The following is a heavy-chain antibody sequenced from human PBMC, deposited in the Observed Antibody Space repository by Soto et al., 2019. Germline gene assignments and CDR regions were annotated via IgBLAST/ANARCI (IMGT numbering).Heavy chain of an antibody. V-gene: IGHV1-69*13. Sequence: GASVKVSCKASGGTFSSYAISWVRQAPGQGLEWMGGIIPIFGTANYAQKFQGRVTITADESTSTAYMELSSLRSEDTAVYYCAVNYYGSGSYSHYWGQGTLVTVSS. J-gene: IGHJ4*02. CDR2: IIPIFGTA. D-gene: IGHD3-10*01. CDR1: GGTFSSYA. CDR3: AVNYYGSGSYSHY.